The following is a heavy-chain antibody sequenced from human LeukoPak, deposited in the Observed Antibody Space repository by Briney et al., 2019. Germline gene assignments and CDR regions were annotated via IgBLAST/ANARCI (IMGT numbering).Heavy chain of an antibody. CDR3: ASPDSSGYRNFDY. D-gene: IGHD3-22*01. J-gene: IGHJ4*02. CDR2: MYHSGST. CDR1: GGSISSSSYY. V-gene: IGHV4-39*07. Sequence: SETLSLTCTVSGGSISSSSYYWGWIRQPPGKGLEWIGSMYHSGSTYYNPPLKSRVTISEDTSKNQFSLKLSSVTAADTAVYYCASPDSSGYRNFDYWGQGTLVTVSS.